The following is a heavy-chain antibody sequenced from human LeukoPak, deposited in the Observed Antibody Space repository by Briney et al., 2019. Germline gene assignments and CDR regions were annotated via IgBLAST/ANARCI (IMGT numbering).Heavy chain of an antibody. CDR1: GFTFDDFA. Sequence: PGGSLRLSCAASGFTFDDFAMHWVRQPPGKGLEWVSGITWNSGTIAYADSVKGRFTISRDNAKNSLYLQMNSLRAEDTALYYCARIAVAGQHFDYWGQGTLVTVSS. V-gene: IGHV3-9*01. CDR3: ARIAVAGQHFDY. J-gene: IGHJ4*02. D-gene: IGHD6-19*01. CDR2: ITWNSGTI.